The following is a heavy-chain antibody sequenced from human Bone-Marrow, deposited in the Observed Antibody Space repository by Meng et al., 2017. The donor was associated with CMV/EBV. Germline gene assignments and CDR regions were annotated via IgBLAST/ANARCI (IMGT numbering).Heavy chain of an antibody. D-gene: IGHD4/OR15-4a*01. V-gene: IGHV4-34*01. CDR3: ARGPVPDYYY. CDR2: INHSGST. Sequence: SETLSLTCAVYGGSFSGYYWSWIRQPPGKGLEWIGEINHSGSTNYNPSLKSRVTISVDTSKNQFSLKLSSVTAADTAVYYCARGPVPDYYYWGQGTLVTVSS. CDR1: GGSFSGYY. J-gene: IGHJ4*02.